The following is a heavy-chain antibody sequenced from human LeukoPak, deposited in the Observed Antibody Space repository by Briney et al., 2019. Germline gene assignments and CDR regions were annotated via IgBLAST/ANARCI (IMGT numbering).Heavy chain of an antibody. V-gene: IGHV4-59*01. Sequence: SETLSLTCTVSGGSIGTYYWSWIRQPPGKGLEWIGYVVYSGSTNYKPSLKSRVTISVDTSKNQFSLKLSSVTAADTAVYYCARTGGPTYSSSWFFWGQGTVVTVSS. J-gene: IGHJ3*01. CDR2: VVYSGST. CDR3: ARTGGPTYSSSWFF. D-gene: IGHD6-13*01. CDR1: GGSIGTYY.